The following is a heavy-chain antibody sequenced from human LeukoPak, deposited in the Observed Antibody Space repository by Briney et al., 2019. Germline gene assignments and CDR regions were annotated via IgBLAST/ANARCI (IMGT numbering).Heavy chain of an antibody. Sequence: EWMGGFDPEDGETIYAQKFQGRVAMTEDTSTDTAYMELSSLTSEDTAMYYCATFAEYFLHWGQGTLXT. J-gene: IGHJ1*01. V-gene: IGHV1-24*01. CDR3: ATFAEYFLH. CDR2: FDPEDGET.